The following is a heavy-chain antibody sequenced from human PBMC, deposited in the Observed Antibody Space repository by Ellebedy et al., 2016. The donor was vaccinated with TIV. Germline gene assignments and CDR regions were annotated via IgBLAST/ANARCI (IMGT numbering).Heavy chain of an antibody. CDR3: ARYDDYDEFDV. J-gene: IGHJ4*02. D-gene: IGHD4-17*01. CDR2: IDPKDSST. V-gene: IGHV5-10-1*01. Sequence: PGGSLRLSCQASGYYFTSYWISWVRQMPGKGLEWMGRIDPKDSSTKYSPSFQGHVTISADRAITTAFLHWSSLQASDSAMYFCARYDDYDEFDVWGQGTLVIVSS. CDR1: GYYFTSYW.